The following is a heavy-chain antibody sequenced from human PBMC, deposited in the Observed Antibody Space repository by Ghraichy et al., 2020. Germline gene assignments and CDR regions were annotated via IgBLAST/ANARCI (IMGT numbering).Heavy chain of an antibody. CDR3: ARDAMVPDF. V-gene: IGHV3-66*03. D-gene: IGHD5-18*01. Sequence: GGYLRLSCVVSGLTVSNNYMSWVRQAPGKGLEWVSVIYTSGSTYYADSVRGRFTISRDNSKNILYLQMNSLRPEDTAVYYCARDAMVPDFWGQGTLVTVSS. CDR2: IYTSGST. CDR1: GLTVSNNY. J-gene: IGHJ4*02.